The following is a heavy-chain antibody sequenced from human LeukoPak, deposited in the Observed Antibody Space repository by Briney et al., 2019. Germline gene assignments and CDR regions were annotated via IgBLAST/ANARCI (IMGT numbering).Heavy chain of an antibody. Sequence: TGGSLRLSCAASGFTFSISWMSWVRQAPGKGLEWVANIKQDGSEKYYVDSVKGRFTISRDNPKNLLFLQINSLRVEDTAVYYCARETPRRGETRDGYRWGQGTLVTVSS. V-gene: IGHV3-7*01. CDR1: GFTFSISW. CDR3: ARETPRRGETRDGYR. D-gene: IGHD5-24*01. J-gene: IGHJ4*02. CDR2: IKQDGSEK.